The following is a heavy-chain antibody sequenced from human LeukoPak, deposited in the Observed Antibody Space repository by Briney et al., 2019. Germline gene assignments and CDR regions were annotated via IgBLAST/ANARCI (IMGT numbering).Heavy chain of an antibody. CDR1: GYSFPAYW. Sequence: GESLKISCQGSGYSFPAYWIGWVRQMPGKGLEWMGIIFPGDSDTRYSPSFQGQVTISADKSLSTAYLQWSSLKASDTAMYYCARNHGDKSKRDYWGQGTLVTVTS. CDR2: IFPGDSDT. V-gene: IGHV5-51*01. J-gene: IGHJ4*02. D-gene: IGHD1-14*01. CDR3: ARNHGDKSKRDY.